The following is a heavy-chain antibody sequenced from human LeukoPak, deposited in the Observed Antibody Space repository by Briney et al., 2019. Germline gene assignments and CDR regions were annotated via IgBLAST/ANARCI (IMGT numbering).Heavy chain of an antibody. CDR2: IDQSGGRN. J-gene: IGHJ3*02. D-gene: IGHD3-16*01. CDR1: GFTFSRYS. V-gene: IGHV3-7*05. CDR3: ARDVEGGTFDI. Sequence: GESLKISCAASGFTFSRYSINWVRQAPGRGLEWVANIDQSGGRNNYVDSVKGRFTISRDNAKNSLFLEMSSLRADDTAVYFCARDVEGGTFDIWGQGTTVTVSS.